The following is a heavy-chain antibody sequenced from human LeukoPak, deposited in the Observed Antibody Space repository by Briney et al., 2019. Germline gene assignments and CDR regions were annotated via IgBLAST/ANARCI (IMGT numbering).Heavy chain of an antibody. CDR1: GFTVSSNY. CDR3: AGRGYGDYAPFDY. D-gene: IGHD4-17*01. Sequence: QTGGSLRLSCAVSGFTVSSNYLTWVRQAPGKGLEWVSIIYSSGSTNYADSVKGRFTISRDNSKNTLYLQMDSLRAEDTAVYYCAGRGYGDYAPFDYWGQGTLVTVSS. J-gene: IGHJ4*02. V-gene: IGHV3-66*04. CDR2: IYSSGST.